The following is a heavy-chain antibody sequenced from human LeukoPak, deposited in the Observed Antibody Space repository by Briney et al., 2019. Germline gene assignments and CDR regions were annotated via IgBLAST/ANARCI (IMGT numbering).Heavy chain of an antibody. Sequence: ASVKVSCKASGYTFSNHGISWVRQAPGQGLEWMGWISADNGNTNYAQKFQGRVTMTTDTSTSTAYMEMRSLRSDDTAVYYCARDLHLVEPLVNFDYWGQGTLVTVSS. CDR2: ISADNGNT. CDR3: ARDLHLVEPLVNFDY. D-gene: IGHD2-2*01. CDR1: GYTFSNHG. V-gene: IGHV1-18*01. J-gene: IGHJ4*02.